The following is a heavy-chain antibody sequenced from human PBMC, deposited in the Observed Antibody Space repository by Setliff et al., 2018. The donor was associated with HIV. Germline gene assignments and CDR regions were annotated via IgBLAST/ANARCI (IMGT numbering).Heavy chain of an antibody. CDR2: VYYSGST. CDR3: GRRPVYYTSGSYYNDDTPDM. V-gene: IGHV4-39*01. D-gene: IGHD3-10*01. J-gene: IGHJ3*02. CDR1: GGSIRNGLYY. Sequence: SETLSLTCTVSGGSIRNGLYYWHWIRQPPGKGLEWIGSVYYSGSTYYKPSLKSRVTISVDTSKNQFSLRLSSVTAADTAVYYCGRRPVYYTSGSYYNDDTPDMWGQGTLVTVSS.